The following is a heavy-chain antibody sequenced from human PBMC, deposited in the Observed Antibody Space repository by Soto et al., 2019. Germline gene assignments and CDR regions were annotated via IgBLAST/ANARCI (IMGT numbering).Heavy chain of an antibody. Sequence: SETLSLTCTVSGGSISSYYWSWIRQPPGKGLEWIGYIYYSGSTNYNPSLKSRVTISVDTSKNQFSLKLSSVTAADTAVYYCARVLRARKEVKFDPWGQGTLVTVSA. CDR3: ARVLRARKEVKFDP. CDR2: IYYSGST. V-gene: IGHV4-59*01. J-gene: IGHJ5*02. CDR1: GGSISSYY. D-gene: IGHD2-15*01.